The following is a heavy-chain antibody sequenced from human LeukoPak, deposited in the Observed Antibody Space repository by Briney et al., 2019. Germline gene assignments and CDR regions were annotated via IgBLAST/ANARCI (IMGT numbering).Heavy chain of an antibody. D-gene: IGHD3-3*01. V-gene: IGHV4-34*01. CDR3: ARHGVLRFLEWLPVDY. J-gene: IGHJ4*02. Sequence: TSETLSLTCAVYGGSFSGYYWSWIRQPPGKGLEWIGEINHSGSTNYNPSLKSRVTISVDTSKNQFSLKLSSVTAADTAVYYCARHGVLRFLEWLPVDYWGQGTLVTVSS. CDR2: INHSGST. CDR1: GGSFSGYY.